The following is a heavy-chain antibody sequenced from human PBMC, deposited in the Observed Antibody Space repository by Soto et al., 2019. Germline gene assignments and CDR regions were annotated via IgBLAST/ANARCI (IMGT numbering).Heavy chain of an antibody. D-gene: IGHD2-2*02. J-gene: IGHJ4*02. Sequence: QVQLRQSGPGLVKPSGTLSLTCAVSGGSISSTNWWSWVRQSPGKGLEWIGEMYHSGSTNYNPSLRGRVTISVDKSNNQFSLNIRSVTAADTAIYYFATLPPRIELTVLPIPTWGQGTLVTVSS. CDR3: ATLPPRIELTVLPIPT. V-gene: IGHV4-4*02. CDR1: GGSISSTNW. CDR2: MYHSGST.